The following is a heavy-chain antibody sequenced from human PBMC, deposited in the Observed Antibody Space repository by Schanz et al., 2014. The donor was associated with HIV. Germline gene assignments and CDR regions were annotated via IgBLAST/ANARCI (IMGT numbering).Heavy chain of an antibody. CDR3: ARTHYSVVSSRAMDV. CDR2: IKTSGGTT. V-gene: IGHV1-46*01. D-gene: IGHD2-15*01. J-gene: IGHJ6*02. CDR1: GGTFSNYA. Sequence: QVQLVQSGAEVKKPGSSVQVSCKASGGTFSNYAISWVRQAPGQGLAWMGMIKTSGGTTTYAQKFQGRVTLTRDTTATTVYMELSSLKSEDTAVYYCARTHYSVVSSRAMDVWGQGTTVTVSS.